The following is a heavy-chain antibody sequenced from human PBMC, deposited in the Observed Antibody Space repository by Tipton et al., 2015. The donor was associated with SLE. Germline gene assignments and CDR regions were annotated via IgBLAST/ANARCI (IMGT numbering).Heavy chain of an antibody. Sequence: LRLSCAVYGGSFSGYYWGWIRQPPGKGLEWIGSIYYSGSTYYNPSLKSRVTISVDTSKNQFSLKLSSVTAADTAVYYCRLITITSLFDYWGQGTLVTVSS. CDR3: RLITITSLFDY. J-gene: IGHJ4*02. V-gene: IGHV4-34*03. CDR1: GGSFSGYY. D-gene: IGHD3-16*01. CDR2: IYYSGST.